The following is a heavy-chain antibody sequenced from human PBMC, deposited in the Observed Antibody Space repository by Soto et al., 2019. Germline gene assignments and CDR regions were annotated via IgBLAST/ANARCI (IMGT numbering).Heavy chain of an antibody. V-gene: IGHV4-59*01. D-gene: IGHD2-21*02. CDR3: ARDLWGYCGTDCYPLDV. CDR1: GGTISRYY. CDR2: MYNTGST. J-gene: IGHJ6*02. Sequence: QVQLQESGPGLVKPSETLSLTCTVSGGTISRYYWSWIRQPPGKGLEWIGYMYNTGSTVYNPSFKCRVTRSEDTSKNQFSLKLNSVTAADTAVYYCARDLWGYCGTDCYPLDVWGQGTTVTVSS.